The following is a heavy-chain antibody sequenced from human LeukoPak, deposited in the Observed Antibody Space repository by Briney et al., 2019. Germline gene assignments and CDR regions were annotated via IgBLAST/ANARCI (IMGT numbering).Heavy chain of an antibody. Sequence: GGSLRLSCAASGFTFSSSAMSWVRQAPGKGLEWVSTISGSDSSTHYADSVKGRSTISRDNSKNTLYLQMNRLRADDTAVYYCAKSGYNRFDYWGQGTLVTVSS. CDR1: GFTFSSSA. V-gene: IGHV3-23*01. J-gene: IGHJ4*02. CDR3: AKSGYNRFDY. CDR2: ISGSDSST. D-gene: IGHD5-24*01.